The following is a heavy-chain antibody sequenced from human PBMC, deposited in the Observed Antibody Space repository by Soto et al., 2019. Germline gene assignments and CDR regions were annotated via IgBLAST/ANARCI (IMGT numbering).Heavy chain of an antibody. Sequence: QVQLVQSGAEVKKPGSSVKVSCKASGGTFSSYAISWVRQAPGQGLEWMGGIIPIFGTANYAQKFQGRGTITADESTSTAYMELSSLRSEDTAVYYCARPVVPAAIPLQYYYYYYGMDVWGQGTTVTVSS. D-gene: IGHD2-2*01. CDR1: GGTFSSYA. CDR2: IIPIFGTA. V-gene: IGHV1-69*01. CDR3: ARPVVPAAIPLQYYYYYYGMDV. J-gene: IGHJ6*02.